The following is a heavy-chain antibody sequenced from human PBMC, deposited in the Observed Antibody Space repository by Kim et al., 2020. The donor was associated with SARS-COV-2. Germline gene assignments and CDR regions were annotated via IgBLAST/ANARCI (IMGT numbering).Heavy chain of an antibody. J-gene: IGHJ4*02. CDR3: ARDLTSIAAWFDY. V-gene: IGHV3-21*01. Sequence: YADSVKGRFTISRDNAKNSLYLQMNSLRAEDTAVYYCARDLTSIAAWFDYWGQGTLVTVSS. D-gene: IGHD6-6*01.